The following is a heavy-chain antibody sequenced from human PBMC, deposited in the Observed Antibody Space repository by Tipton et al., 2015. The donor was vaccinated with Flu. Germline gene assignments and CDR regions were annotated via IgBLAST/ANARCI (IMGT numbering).Heavy chain of an antibody. D-gene: IGHD6-13*01. CDR2: IYYSGST. J-gene: IGHJ6*02. CDR3: ARDRIRAAAGSTLGYGMAV. Sequence: LRLSCTVSGGSIRSSSYYWGWIRQPPGKGLEWIGSIYYSGSTYYNPSLKSRVIISVDTSKNQFSMKLSSVTAADTAVYYCARDRIRAAAGSTLGYGMAVWGQGTTVTVSS. CDR1: GGSIRSSSYY. V-gene: IGHV4-39*07.